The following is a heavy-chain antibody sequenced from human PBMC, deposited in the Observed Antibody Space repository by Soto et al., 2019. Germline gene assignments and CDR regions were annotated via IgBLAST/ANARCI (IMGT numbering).Heavy chain of an antibody. J-gene: IGHJ5*02. V-gene: IGHV4-4*02. CDR2: IYHSGST. D-gene: IGHD2-15*01. CDR1: GGSISSSNW. Sequence: SETLSLTCAVSGGSISSSNWWSWVRQPPGKGMEWIGEIYHSGSTNYNPSLKSRVTISVDKSKNQFSLKLSSVTAADMAVYYCARVGGGSYNYWFDPWGQGTLVTVSS. CDR3: ARVGGGSYNYWFDP.